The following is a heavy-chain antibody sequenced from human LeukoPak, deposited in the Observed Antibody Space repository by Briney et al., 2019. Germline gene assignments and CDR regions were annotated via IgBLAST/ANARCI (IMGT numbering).Heavy chain of an antibody. Sequence: SETLSLTCTVSGDSISSSPYYWGWIRQPPGKGVEWIGSFYYSGSTYYNPSLQSRVTISVDTSKNQLSLKLSSVTAADTAVYYCARGKPYCIVVVVAATPKFDYWGQGTLVTVSS. CDR3: ARGKPYCIVVVVAATPKFDY. D-gene: IGHD2-15*01. CDR1: GDSISSSPYY. CDR2: FYYSGST. J-gene: IGHJ4*02. V-gene: IGHV4-39*01.